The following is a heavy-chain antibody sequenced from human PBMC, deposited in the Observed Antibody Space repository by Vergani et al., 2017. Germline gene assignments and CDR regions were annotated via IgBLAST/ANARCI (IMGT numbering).Heavy chain of an antibody. CDR1: GFTFNSYG. Sequence: QVQLVESGGGVVQPGGSLRLSCAASGFTFNSYGMHWVRQAPGKGLEWVASIRSDESRRYYGDSMEGPFTISRDNSKNTLYLQMKSLRPEDTAVYYCAKEGGGYCSGRNCYPEYWGQGTLVIVSS. D-gene: IGHD2-15*01. V-gene: IGHV3-30*02. J-gene: IGHJ4*03. CDR2: IRSDESRR. CDR3: AKEGGGYCSGRNCYPEY.